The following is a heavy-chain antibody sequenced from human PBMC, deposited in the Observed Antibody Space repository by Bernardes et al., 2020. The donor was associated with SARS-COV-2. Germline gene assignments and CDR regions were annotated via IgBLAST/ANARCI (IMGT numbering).Heavy chain of an antibody. D-gene: IGHD3-3*02. J-gene: IGHJ5*02. CDR3: ARGASWDLAGCQFLPGVLALLSQCDNWFDP. CDR2: ISSSSSYI. CDR1: GFTFSSYS. V-gene: IGHV3-21*01. Sequence: GGSLRLSCAASGFTFSSYSMNWVRQAPGKGLEWVSSISSSSSYIYYADSVKGRFTISRDNAKNSLYLQMNSLRAEDTAVYYCARGASWDLAGCQFLPGVLALLSQCDNWFDPWGQGTLVTVSS.